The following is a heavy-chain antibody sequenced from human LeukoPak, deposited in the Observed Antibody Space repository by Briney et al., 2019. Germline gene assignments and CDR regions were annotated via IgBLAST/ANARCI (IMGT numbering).Heavy chain of an antibody. CDR2: IGGGGDTT. V-gene: IGHV3-23*01. J-gene: IGHJ4*02. CDR1: GFTFTAYW. CDR3: ATKGYTSGWYGN. Sequence: GGSLRLSCAASGFTFTAYWMHWVRQAPGKGLEWVSAIGGGGDTTHYADSVKGRFTISRDNSKNTLYLQMNGLRAEDTAVYYCATKGYTSGWYGNWGQGTLVTVSS. D-gene: IGHD6-19*01.